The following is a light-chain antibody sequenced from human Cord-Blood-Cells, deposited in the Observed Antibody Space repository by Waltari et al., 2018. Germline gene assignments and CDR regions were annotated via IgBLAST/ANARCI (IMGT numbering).Light chain of an antibody. CDR2: EVS. V-gene: IGLV2-8*01. Sequence: QSALTQPPSASGSPGQSVTISCTGTSSHVGGYNSVSWYQQPPGKAPKLMIYEVSKRPSGVPDRFSGSKSGNTASLTVSGLQAEDEADYYCSSYAGSNNVVFGGGTKLTVL. J-gene: IGLJ2*01. CDR1: SSHVGGYNS. CDR3: SSYAGSNNVV.